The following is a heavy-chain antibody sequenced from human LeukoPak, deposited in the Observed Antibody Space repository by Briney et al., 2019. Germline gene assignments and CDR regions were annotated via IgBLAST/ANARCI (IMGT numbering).Heavy chain of an antibody. CDR1: GLTFSNYA. D-gene: IGHD1-14*01. J-gene: IGHJ6*02. CDR2: TTSTGTVT. V-gene: IGHV3-23*01. CDR3: AKDNYNISDYGMDV. Sequence: PGGSLRLSCAASGLTFSNYAMLWVRQAPGKGLEWISSTTSTGTVTYYADSVKGRFTISRDNSKNTLYLQMNSLRAEDTAVYYCAKDNYNISDYGMDVWGQGTTVTVSS.